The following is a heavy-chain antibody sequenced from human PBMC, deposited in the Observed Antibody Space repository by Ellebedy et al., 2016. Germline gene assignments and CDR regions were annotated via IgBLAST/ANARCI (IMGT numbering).Heavy chain of an antibody. J-gene: IGHJ4*02. CDR1: GYPISSGYY. D-gene: IGHD4-11*01. Sequence: ESLKISCTVSGYPISSGYYWGWIRQPPGKGLEWIGSIYYTGLTYQDPSLKSRATLSVDTSKNQFSLELTSVTAADTAVYFCARDSSNFWGQGTLVTVSS. CDR2: IYYTGLT. CDR3: ARDSSNF. V-gene: IGHV4-38-2*02.